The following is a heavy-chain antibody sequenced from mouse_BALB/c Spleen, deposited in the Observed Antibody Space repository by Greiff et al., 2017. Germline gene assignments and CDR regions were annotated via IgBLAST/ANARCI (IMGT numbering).Heavy chain of an antibody. CDR1: GFTFSSYA. Sequence: DVHLVESGGGLVKPGGSLKLSCAASGFTFSSYAMSWVRQTPEKRLEWVASISSGGSTYYPDSVKGRFTISRDNARNILYLQMSSLRSEDTAMYYCARSQDYYGSSYAMDYWGQGTSVTVSS. CDR2: ISSGGST. CDR3: ARSQDYYGSSYAMDY. J-gene: IGHJ4*01. V-gene: IGHV5-6-5*01. D-gene: IGHD1-1*01.